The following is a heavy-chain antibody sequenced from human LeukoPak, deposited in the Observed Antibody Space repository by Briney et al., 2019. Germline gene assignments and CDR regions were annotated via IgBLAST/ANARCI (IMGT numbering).Heavy chain of an antibody. V-gene: IGHV3-30*02. D-gene: IGHD5-24*01. CDR3: AKGRGLDAFDI. CDR2: IRSDGSNK. Sequence: GGPLRLSCAASGFTFSTYDMHWVRQAPGKGLEWVAFIRSDGSNKYYADSVKGRFTISRDNAKNSLYLQMNSLRAEDTALYYCAKGRGLDAFDIWGQGTMVTVSS. CDR1: GFTFSTYD. J-gene: IGHJ3*02.